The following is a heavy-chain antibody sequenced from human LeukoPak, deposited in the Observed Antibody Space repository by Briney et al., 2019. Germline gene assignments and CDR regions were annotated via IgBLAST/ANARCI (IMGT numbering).Heavy chain of an antibody. Sequence: GGSLRLSCAASGFTFSSYEMNWVRQAPGKGLEWVSFMSSSGTYTYYAESLKGRFTVSRDNAKNTLYLQMNSLRVEDTAVYYCARDPRMGLLLRDSDFWGQGTLVTVSS. CDR1: GFTFSSYE. D-gene: IGHD3-22*01. J-gene: IGHJ4*02. V-gene: IGHV3-21*01. CDR2: MSSSGTYT. CDR3: ARDPRMGLLLRDSDF.